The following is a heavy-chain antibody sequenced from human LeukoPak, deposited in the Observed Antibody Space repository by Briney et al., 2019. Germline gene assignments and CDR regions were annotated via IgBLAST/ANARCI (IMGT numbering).Heavy chain of an antibody. CDR1: GFTVSSNY. V-gene: IGHV3-66*04. Sequence: GGSLRLSCAASGFTVSSNYMSWVRQAPGKGLEWVSVIYSGGNTFYADSVKGRFTISRDNSKNTLYLQMNSLRAEDTAVYYCASHNWFDPWGQGTLVTVSS. CDR3: ASHNWFDP. J-gene: IGHJ5*02. CDR2: IYSGGNT.